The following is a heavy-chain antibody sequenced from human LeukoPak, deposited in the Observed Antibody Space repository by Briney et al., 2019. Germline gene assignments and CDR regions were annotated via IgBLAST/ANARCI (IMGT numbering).Heavy chain of an antibody. Sequence: GGSLRLSCLVSGFKFRDYGMHWVRQAPGKGLEWVAHISYDGATEHYADSVRGRFTVSRDDSKNTAYLQMDSLRPEDAASYFCAKVGFGFDYWGQGTVVTVSS. J-gene: IGHJ4*02. D-gene: IGHD3-16*01. CDR3: AKVGFGFDY. CDR2: ISYDGATE. CDR1: GFKFRDYG. V-gene: IGHV3-30*18.